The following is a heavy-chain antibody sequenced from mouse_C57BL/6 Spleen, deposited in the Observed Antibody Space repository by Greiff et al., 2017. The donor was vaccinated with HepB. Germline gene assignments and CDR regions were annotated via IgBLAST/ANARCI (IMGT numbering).Heavy chain of an antibody. D-gene: IGHD1-1*01. Sequence: VQLVESGPELVKPGDSVKISCKASGYSFTGYFMNWVMQVHGKSLEWIGRINPYNGDTFYNQKFKGKATLTVDKSSSTAHMELRSLTSEDSAVYYCARDYGRQYYFDYWGQGTTLTVSS. CDR3: ARDYGRQYYFDY. CDR2: INPYNGDT. V-gene: IGHV1-20*01. CDR1: GYSFTGYF. J-gene: IGHJ2*01.